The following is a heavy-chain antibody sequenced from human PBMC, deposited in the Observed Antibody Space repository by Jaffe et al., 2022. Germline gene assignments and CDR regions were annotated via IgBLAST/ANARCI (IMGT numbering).Heavy chain of an antibody. CDR1: GFTFSSYW. J-gene: IGHJ2*01. D-gene: IGHD6-19*01. Sequence: EVQLVESGGGLVQPGGSLRLSCAASGFTFSSYWMHWVRQAPGKGLVWVSRINSDGSSTSYADSVKGRFTISRDNAKNTLYLQMNSLRAEDTAVYYCARSFSLAVAGYSRLRNWYFDLWGRGTLVTVSS. V-gene: IGHV3-74*01. CDR2: INSDGSST. CDR3: ARSFSLAVAGYSRLRNWYFDL.